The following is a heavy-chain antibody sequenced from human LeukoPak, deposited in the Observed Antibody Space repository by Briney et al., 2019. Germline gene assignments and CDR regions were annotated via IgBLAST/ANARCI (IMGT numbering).Heavy chain of an antibody. V-gene: IGHV1-69*13. CDR2: IIPIFGTA. Sequence: SVKVSCKASGYTFTSYGISWVRQAPGQGLEWMGGIIPIFGTANYAQKFQGRVTITADESTSTAYMELSSLRSEDTAVYYCARDGGGYCSSTSCYYNWFDPWGQGTLVTVSS. J-gene: IGHJ5*02. CDR3: ARDGGGYCSSTSCYYNWFDP. CDR1: GYTFTSYG. D-gene: IGHD2-2*01.